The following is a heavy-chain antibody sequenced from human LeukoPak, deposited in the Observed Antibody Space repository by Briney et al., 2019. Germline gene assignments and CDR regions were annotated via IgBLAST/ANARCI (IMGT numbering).Heavy chain of an antibody. D-gene: IGHD1-14*01. CDR3: ARDQTQAGPTTVDY. J-gene: IGHJ4*02. CDR2: INTDGTDI. V-gene: IGHV3-74*03. CDR1: GFSFSKSW. Sequence: GGSLRLSCVASGFSFSKSWMHWVRQAPGKGLLWVSRINTDGTDIKYADSVEGQFTISRDNAKNTLYLQMHTPSAEDTAVYYCARDQTQAGPTTVDYWGQGTLVTVSS.